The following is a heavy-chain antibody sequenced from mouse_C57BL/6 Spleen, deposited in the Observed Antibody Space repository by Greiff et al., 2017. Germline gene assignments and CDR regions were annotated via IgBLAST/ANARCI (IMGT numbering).Heavy chain of an antibody. Sequence: QVQLQQSGPELVKPGASVKISCKASGYAFSSSWMNWVKQRPGKGLEWIGRIYPGDGDTNYNGKFKGKATLTADKSSSTAYMQLSSLTSEDSAVYFCARVELGRYYFDVWGTGTTVTVSS. J-gene: IGHJ1*03. D-gene: IGHD4-1*01. CDR1: GYAFSSSW. CDR3: ARVELGRYYFDV. CDR2: IYPGDGDT. V-gene: IGHV1-82*01.